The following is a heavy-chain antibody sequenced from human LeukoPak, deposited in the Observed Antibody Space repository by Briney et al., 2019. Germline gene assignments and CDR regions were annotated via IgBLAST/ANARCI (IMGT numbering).Heavy chain of an antibody. Sequence: SETLSLTCTVSGGSVSSNSFYWGWIRQPPGKGLEWIGSFYYTGSTYYNPSLKSRVSISVDTSKNQFSLKLSSVTAADTAVYYCARPQLLNGFDPWGQGTLGTVSS. CDR2: FYYTGST. V-gene: IGHV4-39*01. J-gene: IGHJ5*02. CDR3: ARPQLLNGFDP. CDR1: GGSVSSNSFY. D-gene: IGHD2-2*01.